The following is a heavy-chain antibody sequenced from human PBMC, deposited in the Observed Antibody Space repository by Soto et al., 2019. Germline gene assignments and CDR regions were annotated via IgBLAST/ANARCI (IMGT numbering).Heavy chain of an antibody. J-gene: IGHJ3*02. V-gene: IGHV3-23*01. CDR1: GFTFSSYA. D-gene: IGHD3-16*02. Sequence: GGSLRLSCAASGFTFSSYAMSWVRQAPGKGLEWVSAISGSGGSTYYADSVKGRFNISRDNSKNTLYLQMNSLRAEDTAVYYCAKVVRNDYIWGSYRRDAFDIWGQGTMVTVSS. CDR3: AKVVRNDYIWGSYRRDAFDI. CDR2: ISGSGGST.